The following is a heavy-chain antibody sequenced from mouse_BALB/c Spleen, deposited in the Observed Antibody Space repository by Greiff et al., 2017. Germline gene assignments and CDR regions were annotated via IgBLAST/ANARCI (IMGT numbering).Heavy chain of an antibody. CDR2: INPDSSTI. CDR3: ARLGGGSSPHYYAMDY. V-gene: IGHV4-1*02. J-gene: IGHJ4*01. CDR1: GFDFSRYW. D-gene: IGHD1-1*01. Sequence: EVQLVESGGGLVQPGGSLKLSCAASGFDFSRYWMSWVRQAPGKGLEWIGEINPDSSTINYTPSLKDKFIISRDNAKNTLYLQMSKVRSEDTALYYCARLGGGSSPHYYAMDYWGQGTSVTVSS.